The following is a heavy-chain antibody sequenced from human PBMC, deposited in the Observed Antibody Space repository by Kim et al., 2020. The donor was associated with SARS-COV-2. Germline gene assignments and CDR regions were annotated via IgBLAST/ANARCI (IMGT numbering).Heavy chain of an antibody. CDR3: ARHVAGRSSWSTLDY. CDR2: IYYSGST. V-gene: IGHV4-59*08. CDR1: GGSISSYY. Sequence: SETLSLTCTVSGGSISSYYWSWIRQPPGKGLEWIGYIYYSGSTNYNPSLKSRVTISVDTSKNQFSLKLSSVTAADTAVYYCARHVAGRSSWSTLDYWGQGTLVTVSS. J-gene: IGHJ4*02. D-gene: IGHD6-13*01.